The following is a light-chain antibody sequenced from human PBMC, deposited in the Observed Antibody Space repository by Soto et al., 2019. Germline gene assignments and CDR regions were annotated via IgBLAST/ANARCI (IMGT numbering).Light chain of an antibody. J-gene: IGLJ1*01. CDR3: SSYTSSSTRV. V-gene: IGLV2-14*01. Sequence: QSVLTQPASVSGSPGQSITISCTGTSSDVGGYNYVSWYQQHPGKAPKLMIFEVSNRPSGVSTRFSGSKSGNTASLTISGLQVEDEADYYCSSYTSSSTRVFGTGTKLTVL. CDR2: EVS. CDR1: SSDVGGYNY.